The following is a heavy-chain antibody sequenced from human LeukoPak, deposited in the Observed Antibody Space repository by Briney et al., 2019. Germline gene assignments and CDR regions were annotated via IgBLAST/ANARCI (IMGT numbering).Heavy chain of an antibody. V-gene: IGHV4-59*01. CDR2: IYYSGST. Sequence: SETLSLTCTVSGGSISSYYWSWIRQPPGKGLEWIGYIYYSGSTNYNPSLKSRVTISVDTSKNQFSLKLSSVTAADTAVYYCARGGIAVALNWFDPWGQGTLVTVSS. D-gene: IGHD6-19*01. J-gene: IGHJ5*02. CDR1: GGSISSYY. CDR3: ARGGIAVALNWFDP.